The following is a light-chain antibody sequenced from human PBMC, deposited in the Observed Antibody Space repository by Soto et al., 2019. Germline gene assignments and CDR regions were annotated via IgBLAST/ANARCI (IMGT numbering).Light chain of an antibody. J-gene: IGKJ5*01. CDR3: QQGYSSTAT. CDR2: GAS. V-gene: IGKV1-39*01. Sequence: DIERTQSPAVMSASVGDRVTITCRASQSIGKHLNWYQKKPGKDPKFLIYGASTLQNGVPSRFTGSGSGTDFTLTVNSLQAEDFATYYCQQGYSSTATFGQGTRLAIK. CDR1: QSIGKH.